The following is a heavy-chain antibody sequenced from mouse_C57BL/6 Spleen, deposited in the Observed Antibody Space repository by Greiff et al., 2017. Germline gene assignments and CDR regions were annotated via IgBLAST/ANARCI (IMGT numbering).Heavy chain of an antibody. Sequence: EVMLVESGGDLVKPGGSLKLSCAASGFTFSSYGMSWVRQTPDKRLEWVATISSGGSYTYYKDRVKGRSTLSRDNAKNTLYLQMLSLSSEDSAGYDCARHRGSSPRFDYWGQGTTLTVSS. CDR1: GFTFSSYG. CDR2: ISSGGSYT. CDR3: ARHRGSSPRFDY. D-gene: IGHD1-1*01. J-gene: IGHJ2*01. V-gene: IGHV5-6*01.